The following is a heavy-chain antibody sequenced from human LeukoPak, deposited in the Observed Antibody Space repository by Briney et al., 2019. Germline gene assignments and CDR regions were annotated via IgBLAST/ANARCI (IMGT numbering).Heavy chain of an antibody. CDR1: GGSISSYY. CDR3: ARDPGNYYGMDV. CDR2: IYYSRST. J-gene: IGHJ6*02. Sequence: SETLSLTCTVSGGSISSYYWSWIRQPPGKGLEWIGYIYYSRSTNYNPSLKSRVTISVDTSKNQFSLKLSSVTAADTAVYYCARDPGNYYGMDVWGQGTTVTVSS. V-gene: IGHV4-59*01. D-gene: IGHD1-14*01.